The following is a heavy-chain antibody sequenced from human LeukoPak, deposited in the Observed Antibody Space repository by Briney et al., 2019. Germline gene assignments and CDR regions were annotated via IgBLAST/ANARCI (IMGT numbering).Heavy chain of an antibody. J-gene: IGHJ4*02. CDR1: GGSFSGYY. Sequence: SETLSLTCAVYGGSFSGYYWSWIRQPPGKGLEWIGYIFYSGSTNYNPSLNGRVTISVDTSKNQFSLRLSSVTAADTAVYYCARHRYGDYDYWGQGTLVTVSS. V-gene: IGHV4-59*08. D-gene: IGHD4-17*01. CDR3: ARHRYGDYDY. CDR2: IFYSGST.